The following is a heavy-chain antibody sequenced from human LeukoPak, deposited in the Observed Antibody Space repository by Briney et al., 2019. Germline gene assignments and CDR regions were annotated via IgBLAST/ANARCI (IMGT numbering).Heavy chain of an antibody. CDR1: GGSFSGYY. V-gene: IGHV4-34*01. J-gene: IGHJ4*02. Sequence: SETLSLTCAVYGGSFSGYYWSWIRQPPGKGLEWIGEINHSGSTNYNPSLKSRVTISVDTSKNQFSLKLTSVTAADTAMYYCARHWVEGDAYSFDCWGQGTLVTVSS. D-gene: IGHD5-24*01. CDR2: INHSGST. CDR3: ARHWVEGDAYSFDC.